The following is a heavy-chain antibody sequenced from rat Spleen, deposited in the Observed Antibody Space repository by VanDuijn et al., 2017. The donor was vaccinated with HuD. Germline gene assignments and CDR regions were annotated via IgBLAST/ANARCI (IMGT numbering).Heavy chain of an antibody. D-gene: IGHD1-9*01. J-gene: IGHJ2*01. V-gene: IGHV5-20*01. CDR1: GFTFSDHY. CDR2: ISSSGSGT. Sequence: EVQLVESDGGLVQPGRSLKLSCAASGFTFSDHYMAWVRQAPTKGLEWVASISSSGSGTYYRDSVKGRFTVSRDNAKSTLYLQMDSLRSEDTATYYCTTYYGYNWGQGVMVTVSS. CDR3: TTYYGYN.